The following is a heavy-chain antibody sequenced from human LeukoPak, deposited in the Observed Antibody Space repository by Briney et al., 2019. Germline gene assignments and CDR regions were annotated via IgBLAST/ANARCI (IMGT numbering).Heavy chain of an antibody. J-gene: IGHJ4*02. CDR3: ARDGSDGYNLSFDY. D-gene: IGHD5-24*01. Sequence: SVKVSCKASGGTFSSYAISWVRQAPGQGLEWTGRIIPIFGTANYAQKFQGRVTITTDESTSTAYMELSSLRSEDTAVYYCARDGSDGYNLSFDYWGQGTLVTVSS. CDR1: GGTFSSYA. CDR2: IIPIFGTA. V-gene: IGHV1-69*05.